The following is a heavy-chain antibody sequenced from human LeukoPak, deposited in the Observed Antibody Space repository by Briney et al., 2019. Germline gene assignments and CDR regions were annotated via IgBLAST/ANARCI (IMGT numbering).Heavy chain of an antibody. CDR3: ARGGVNPVDH. CDR2: MNEYSTTI. D-gene: IGHD1-14*01. Sequence: SGGSLRLSCAASGFPFNSFWMHWVRQAPGKGLVWVSDMNEYSTTIRYADSVKSRFTISRDNAKSILYLQMNNLRAEDTAMYFCARGGVNPVDHWGQGTLVTVSS. J-gene: IGHJ4*02. V-gene: IGHV3-74*01. CDR1: GFPFNSFW.